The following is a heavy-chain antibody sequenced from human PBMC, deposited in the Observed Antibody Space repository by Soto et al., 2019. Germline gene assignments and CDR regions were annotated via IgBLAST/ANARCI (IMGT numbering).Heavy chain of an antibody. D-gene: IGHD2-2*01. CDR1: GFTFSDYA. J-gene: IGHJ4*02. Sequence: QVQLVESGGGVVQPGRSLRLSCAASGFTFSDYAMHWVRQAPGKGLEWVTVISYDGSNEYYADSVKGRFTISRDISKNTLYLQMNSLRAEDTAVYFCARDFAGVPAAINYWGQGTLVTVSS. V-gene: IGHV3-30-3*01. CDR2: ISYDGSNE. CDR3: ARDFAGVPAAINY.